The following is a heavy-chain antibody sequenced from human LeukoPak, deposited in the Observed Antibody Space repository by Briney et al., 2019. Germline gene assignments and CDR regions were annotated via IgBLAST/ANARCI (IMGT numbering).Heavy chain of an antibody. D-gene: IGHD3-9*01. V-gene: IGHV3-48*01. CDR2: ISSSSTI. CDR1: GFTFSSYS. CDR3: ARDGPYYDILTGYYNPVRYFDY. J-gene: IGHJ4*02. Sequence: GGSLRLSCAASGFTFSSYSVNWVRQAPGKGLEWVSYISSSSTIYYADSVKGRFTISRDNAKNSLYLQMNSLRAEDTAVYYCARDGPYYDILTGYYNPVRYFDYWGQGTLVTVSS.